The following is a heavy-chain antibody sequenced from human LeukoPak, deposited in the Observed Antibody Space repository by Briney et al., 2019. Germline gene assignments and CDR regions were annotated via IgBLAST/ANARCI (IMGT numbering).Heavy chain of an antibody. Sequence: GGSLRLSCAASGFTFTSYWMSWVRQAPGKGLEWVASVKEDGSEKYYVDSVKGRFTISRDNAKNSMSLQMNSLRAEDTAVYYCARDLLLWFGELLTTPSDAFDIWGQGTMVTVSS. CDR3: ARDLLLWFGELLTTPSDAFDI. CDR1: GFTFTSYW. V-gene: IGHV3-7*01. D-gene: IGHD3-10*01. CDR2: VKEDGSEK. J-gene: IGHJ3*02.